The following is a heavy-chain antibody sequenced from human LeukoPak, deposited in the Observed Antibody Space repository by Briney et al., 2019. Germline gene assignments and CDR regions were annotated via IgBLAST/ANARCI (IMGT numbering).Heavy chain of an antibody. CDR3: ASSSSGWYTFDY. V-gene: IGHV3-23*01. D-gene: IGHD6-19*01. J-gene: IGHJ4*02. CDR2: IGASGGGT. Sequence: QPGGSLRLSCAASGFTFSSYAMSWVRQAPGKGLEWISVIGASGGGTFYADSVKGRFTISRDNSKNTLYLQMNSLRAEGTAVYYCASSSSGWYTFDYWGQGPLVTVSS. CDR1: GFTFSSYA.